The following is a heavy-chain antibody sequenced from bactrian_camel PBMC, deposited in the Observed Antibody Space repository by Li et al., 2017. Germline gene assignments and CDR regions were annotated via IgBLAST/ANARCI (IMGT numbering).Heavy chain of an antibody. V-gene: IGHV3-2*01. CDR2: VYTGNGHT. CDR1: RNSYRTNY. CDR3: AADRDDLGDYSDYEPCTDFHY. D-gene: IGHD4*01. Sequence: HVQLVESGGGSVQAGGSLRLSCAASRNSYRTNYMTWFRQAPGKEREGVASVYTGNGHTYYADSVKGRFTISQDNGKNAVYLQMGSLKPEDTAMYYCAADRDDLGDYSDYEPCTDFHYWGQGTQVTVS. J-gene: IGHJ6*01.